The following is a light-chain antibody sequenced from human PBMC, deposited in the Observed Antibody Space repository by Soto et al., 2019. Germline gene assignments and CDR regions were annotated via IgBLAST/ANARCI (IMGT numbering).Light chain of an antibody. Sequence: VLTQSPVTLSLSPGETATLFCKASHSVGIYLGWFQQKPGQAPRVLIYDATNRAGGVPDRFSGSGSGTDFTLTISSLEAEDSAGYYCQQRDIWPPLTFGGGNKLEIK. J-gene: IGKJ4*01. CDR2: DAT. V-gene: IGKV3-11*01. CDR1: HSVGIY. CDR3: QQRDIWPPLT.